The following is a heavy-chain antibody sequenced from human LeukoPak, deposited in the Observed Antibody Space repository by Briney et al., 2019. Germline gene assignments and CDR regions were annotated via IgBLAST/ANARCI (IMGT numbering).Heavy chain of an antibody. CDR1: GGSISAYY. Sequence: PSETLSLTCTVSGGSISAYYWSWIRQPPGKGLEWIGYIYHSRSTNYNPSLKSRVTISVDTSKNQFSLKLSSVTAADTAVYYCARGYGNFDYWGQGTLVTVSS. D-gene: IGHD4-17*01. CDR2: IYHSRST. J-gene: IGHJ4*02. CDR3: ARGYGNFDY. V-gene: IGHV4-59*01.